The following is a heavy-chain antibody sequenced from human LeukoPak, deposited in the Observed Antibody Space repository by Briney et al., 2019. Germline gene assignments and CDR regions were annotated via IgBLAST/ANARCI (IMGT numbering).Heavy chain of an antibody. CDR1: GFTFSTYG. V-gene: IGHV3-30*02. D-gene: IGHD3-10*01. Sequence: PGGSLRLSCAASGFTFSTYGMYWVRQAPGKGLEWVALIRNDGSNNYYAESVKGRFTISRDNSKNTLYVQMNSLRAEDTAVYYCARRSGLNYYFAMDVWGQGTTVTVSS. CDR2: IRNDGSNN. J-gene: IGHJ6*02. CDR3: ARRSGLNYYFAMDV.